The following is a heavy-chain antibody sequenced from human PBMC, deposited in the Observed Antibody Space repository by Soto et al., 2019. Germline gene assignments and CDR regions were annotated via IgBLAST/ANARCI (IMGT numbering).Heavy chain of an antibody. Sequence: EMQLLESGGDLVQPGGSLRLSCAASGFTLSNYAMTWVRQAPGKGLEYISAISGSGVTTYYADYMKGRFTISRDNSKNTLYLQMNSLRAEDTAVYYCAKDREDIGMVDAFEIWGQGTMVTVSS. CDR1: GFTLSNYA. V-gene: IGHV3-23*01. CDR2: ISGSGVTT. D-gene: IGHD2-15*01. CDR3: AKDREDIGMVDAFEI. J-gene: IGHJ3*02.